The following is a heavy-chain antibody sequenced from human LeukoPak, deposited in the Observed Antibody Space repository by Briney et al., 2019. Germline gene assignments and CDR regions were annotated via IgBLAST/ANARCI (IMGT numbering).Heavy chain of an antibody. CDR1: GDSIRSSAYY. CDR2: IYFSGNT. J-gene: IGHJ4*02. V-gene: IGHV4-39*01. D-gene: IGHD6-19*01. CDR3: ARQVAGIGLYYFDY. Sequence: SKTLSLTCTVSGDSIRSSAYYWGWIRQPPGKGLQWIGSIYFSGNTDCNPSLKSRVTISIDTSKNQFSLKLTSVTAADTAVYYCARQVAGIGLYYFDYWGQGTLVTVSS.